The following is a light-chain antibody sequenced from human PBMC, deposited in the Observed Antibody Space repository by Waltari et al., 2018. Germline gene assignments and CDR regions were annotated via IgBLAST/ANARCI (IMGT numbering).Light chain of an antibody. Sequence: DIVMTQSPATLSLSPGETATLSCRASQSLTWSTCAWLKQKPGQPPMLLIYGTSTRAAGIPDRFSGRGYGADFSLSISGLQPEDFATYSCQQYDYWPWKFGQGTRVE. J-gene: IGKJ1*01. CDR3: QQYDYWPWK. CDR2: GTS. V-gene: IGKV3D-15*01. CDR1: QSLTWST.